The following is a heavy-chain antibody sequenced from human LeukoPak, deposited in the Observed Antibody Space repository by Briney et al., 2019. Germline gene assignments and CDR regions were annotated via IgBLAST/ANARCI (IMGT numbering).Heavy chain of an antibody. Sequence: GGSLRLSCAASGFTFTKYWMTWVRQAPGKGLEWVANIKEDGSAKHYVDSVKGRFTISRDNAKQSLFLQMNSLRAEDTAVYYCATLANAAAGPYWGQGTLVTVSS. CDR1: GFTFTKYW. D-gene: IGHD6-13*01. CDR3: ATLANAAAGPY. J-gene: IGHJ4*02. V-gene: IGHV3-7*01. CDR2: IKEDGSAK.